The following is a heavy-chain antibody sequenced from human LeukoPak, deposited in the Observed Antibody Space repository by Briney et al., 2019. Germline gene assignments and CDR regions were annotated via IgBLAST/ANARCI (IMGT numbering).Heavy chain of an antibody. J-gene: IGHJ4*02. CDR2: ILYDGSNK. Sequence: GRSLRLSCAASGFSFSSFAMHWVRQAPGKGLEWVALILYDGSNKYYAESVKGRFSISRDNSKNTLYLQMNSLRAEDTAVYYCAKVSGYGDYLDYWGQGTLVTVSS. CDR1: GFSFSSFA. CDR3: AKVSGYGDYLDY. D-gene: IGHD4-17*01. V-gene: IGHV3-30*04.